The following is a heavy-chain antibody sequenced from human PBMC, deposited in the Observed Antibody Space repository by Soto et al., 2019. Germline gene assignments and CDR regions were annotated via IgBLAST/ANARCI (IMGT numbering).Heavy chain of an antibody. V-gene: IGHV1-46*01. CDR3: ARGVTVAGLVDGFDY. Sequence: GASVKVSCKASGYTFTSYYMHWVRQAPGRGLEWMGIINPSGGSTSYAQKFQGRVTMTRDTSTSTVYMELSSLRSEDTAVYYCARGVTVAGLVDGFDYWGQGTLVTVSS. D-gene: IGHD6-19*01. CDR2: INPSGGST. J-gene: IGHJ4*02. CDR1: GYTFTSYY.